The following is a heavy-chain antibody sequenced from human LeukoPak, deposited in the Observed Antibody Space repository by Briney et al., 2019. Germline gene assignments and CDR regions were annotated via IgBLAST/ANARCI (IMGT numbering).Heavy chain of an antibody. V-gene: IGHV4-39*01. CDR3: ARHLRPDYGDNGFDY. Sequence: SETLSLTCTVSGGSISSSSYYWGWIRQSPGKGLEWIGSIHYSGSIHYSGSTYYNSSLKSRVTISVDTSKRQFSLRLNSVTAADTAVYYCARHLRPDYGDNGFDYWGQGTLITVSS. CDR1: GGSISSSSYY. D-gene: IGHD4-17*01. CDR2: IHYSGSIHYSGST. J-gene: IGHJ4*02.